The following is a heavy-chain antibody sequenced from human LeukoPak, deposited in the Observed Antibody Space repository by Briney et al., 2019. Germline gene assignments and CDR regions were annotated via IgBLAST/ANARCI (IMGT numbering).Heavy chain of an antibody. D-gene: IGHD3-22*01. J-gene: IGHJ4*02. CDR2: IYHSGST. Sequence: PSETLSLTCTVSGYSISSGYYWGWTRQPPGKGLEWIGSIYHSGSTYYNPSLKSRVTISVDTSRNQFSLKLSSVTAADTAVYYCARLDDSSGYFHWGQGTLVTVSS. CDR3: ARLDDSSGYFH. CDR1: GYSISSGYY. V-gene: IGHV4-38-2*02.